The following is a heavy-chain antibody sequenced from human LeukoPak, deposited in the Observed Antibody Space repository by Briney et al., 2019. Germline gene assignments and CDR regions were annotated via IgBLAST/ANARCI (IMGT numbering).Heavy chain of an antibody. CDR3: ARYCSGGNCYSGLVY. CDR2: IRGSGDST. V-gene: IGHV3-23*01. J-gene: IGHJ4*02. Sequence: GGSPRLSCAASGFTFSTYAMTWVRQAPGRGLEWVSTIRGSGDSTYYADSVKGRFTISRDISKNTLYLQMNDLRAEDTAVYYCARYCSGGNCYSGLVYWGQGTLVAVSS. D-gene: IGHD2-15*01. CDR1: GFTFSTYA.